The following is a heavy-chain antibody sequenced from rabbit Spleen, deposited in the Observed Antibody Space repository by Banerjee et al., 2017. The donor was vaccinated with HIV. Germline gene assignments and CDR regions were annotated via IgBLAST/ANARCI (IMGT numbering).Heavy chain of an antibody. CDR3: ASDVYGYGVFSL. V-gene: IGHV1S45*01. CDR1: GFSVINNYV. CDR2: IYTGNTNTT. J-gene: IGHJ4*01. Sequence: QEQLVESGGGLVQPGGSLTLSCKASGFSVINNYVMRWVRQAPGKGLEWIGTIYTGNTNTTYYATWAKGRFSISKTSSTTVTLQMTSLTAADTATYFCASDVYGYGVFSLWGPGTLVTVS. D-gene: IGHD6-1*01.